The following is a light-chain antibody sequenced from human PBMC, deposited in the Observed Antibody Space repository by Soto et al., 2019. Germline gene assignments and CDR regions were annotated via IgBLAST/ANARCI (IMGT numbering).Light chain of an antibody. V-gene: IGLV2-14*01. CDR3: ISYIPSTTTHWV. J-gene: IGLJ3*02. Sequence: QSVLTQPASVSGSPGQSITISCTGTNSDVGGYDRVSWYQHHPGKAPKLLIFEVYNRPSGISDRFSGSKSGDTASLTISGLQAEEEADYYCISYIPSTTTHWVFGGGTKLTVL. CDR2: EVY. CDR1: NSDVGGYDR.